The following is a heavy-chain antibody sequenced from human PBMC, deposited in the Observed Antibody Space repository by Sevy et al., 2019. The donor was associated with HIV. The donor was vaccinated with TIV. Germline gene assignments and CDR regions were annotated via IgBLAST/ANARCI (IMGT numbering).Heavy chain of an antibody. Sequence: SETLSLTCTVSGGSFTSLYWNWIRQPPGKGLEWIANIYYNGHINYNPSLKSRVTLSLDTSMNQFSLRLSSVTAADTAMYYCAGENAWGRGYSWGQGTLVTVSS. D-gene: IGHD1-26*01. CDR1: GGSFTSLY. V-gene: IGHV4-59*08. J-gene: IGHJ4*02. CDR2: IYYNGHI. CDR3: AGENAWGRGYS.